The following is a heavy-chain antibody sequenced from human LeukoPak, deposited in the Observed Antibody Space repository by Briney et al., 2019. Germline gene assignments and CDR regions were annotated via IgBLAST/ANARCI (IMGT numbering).Heavy chain of an antibody. CDR2: ISGSGGST. Sequence: GGSLRLSCAASGFTFSSYAMSWVRQAPGKGLEWVSAISGSGGSTYYADSVKGRFTISRDNSKNTLYLQMNSLRAEDTAVYYCAKVGDYDYGAGLFDYWGQGTLVTVSS. V-gene: IGHV3-23*01. D-gene: IGHD4/OR15-4a*01. CDR3: AKVGDYDYGAGLFDY. J-gene: IGHJ4*02. CDR1: GFTFSSYA.